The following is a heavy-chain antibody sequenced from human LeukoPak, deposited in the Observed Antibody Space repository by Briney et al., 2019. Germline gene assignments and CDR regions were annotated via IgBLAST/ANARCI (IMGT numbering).Heavy chain of an antibody. CDR2: IWYDGSNK. V-gene: IGHV3-33*01. Sequence: GGSLRLSCAASGFTFSSYGMHWVRQAPGKGLEWVAVIWYDGSNKYYADSVKGRFTISRDNSKNTLYLQMNSLRAEDTAVYYCARERAGMYSSGWAFDYWGQGTLVTVSS. D-gene: IGHD6-19*01. CDR3: ARERAGMYSSGWAFDY. CDR1: GFTFSSYG. J-gene: IGHJ4*02.